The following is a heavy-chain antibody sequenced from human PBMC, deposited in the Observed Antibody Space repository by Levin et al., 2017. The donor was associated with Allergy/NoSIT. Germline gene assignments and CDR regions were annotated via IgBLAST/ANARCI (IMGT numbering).Heavy chain of an antibody. CDR2: IYYSGST. D-gene: IGHD3-16*01. CDR3: ALLGEDTEYYYYMDV. Sequence: SETLSLTCTVSGGSISSYYWSWIRQPPGKGLEWIGYIYYSGSTNYNPSLKSRVTISVDTSKNQFSLKLSSVTAADTAVYYCALLGEDTEYYYYMDVWGKGTTVTVSS. J-gene: IGHJ6*03. CDR1: GGSISSYY. V-gene: IGHV4-59*01.